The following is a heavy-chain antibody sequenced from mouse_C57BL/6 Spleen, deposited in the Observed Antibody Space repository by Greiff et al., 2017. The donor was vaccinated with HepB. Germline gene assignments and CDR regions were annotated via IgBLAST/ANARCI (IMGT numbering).Heavy chain of an antibody. Sequence: QVQLKQSGPELVKPGASVKISCKASGYAFSSSWMNWVKQRPGKGLEWIGRIYPGDGDTNYNGKFKGKATLTADKSSSTAYMQLSSLTSEDSAVYFCARRGILGYFDYWGQGTTLTVSS. D-gene: IGHD3-1*01. V-gene: IGHV1-82*01. CDR1: GYAFSSSW. CDR2: IYPGDGDT. CDR3: ARRGILGYFDY. J-gene: IGHJ2*01.